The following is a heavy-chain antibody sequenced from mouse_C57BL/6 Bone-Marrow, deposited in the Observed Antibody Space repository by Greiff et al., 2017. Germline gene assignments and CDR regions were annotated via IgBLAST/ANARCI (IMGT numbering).Heavy chain of an antibody. Sequence: EVKLMESGPELVKPGASVKISCKASGYSFTDYNMNWVKQSNGKSLEWIGVINPNYGTTSSNQKFKGKATLTVDHSSSTAYMQLNSLTSEDSAVYYCARPQGLVYAMDDWGQGTSVTVSS. CDR1: GYSFTDYN. V-gene: IGHV1-39*01. CDR2: INPNYGTT. CDR3: ARPQGLVYAMDD. D-gene: IGHD3-1*01. J-gene: IGHJ4*01.